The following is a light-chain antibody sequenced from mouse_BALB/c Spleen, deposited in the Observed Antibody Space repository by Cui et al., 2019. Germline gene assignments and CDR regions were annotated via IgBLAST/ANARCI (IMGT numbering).Light chain of an antibody. CDR1: PSVSY. Sequence: IVLTQSPALMSASPGDKVTMTCSASPSVSYIYRYQQNPRSSPKPWIYLTSNLASGVPARFSGSGSGTSYSLTISSMEAEDAATYYCQQWSSNPLTFGAGTKLELK. V-gene: IGKV4-68*01. CDR2: LTS. J-gene: IGKJ5*01. CDR3: QQWSSNPLT.